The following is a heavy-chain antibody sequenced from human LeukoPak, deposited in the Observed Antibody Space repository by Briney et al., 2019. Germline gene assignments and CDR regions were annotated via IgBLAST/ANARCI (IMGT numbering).Heavy chain of an antibody. J-gene: IGHJ5*02. CDR3: AKDMGGRLGP. V-gene: IGHV3-23*01. D-gene: IGHD1-26*01. Sequence: GGSLRLSCAATGFTISSSATTWVRQAPGKGLDWVSTITRTGSNTFYADSVKGRSTISRDNSNNTLYLQMNSLRVEDTAIYFCAKDMGGRLGPWGQGTLVTVSS. CDR2: ITRTGSNT. CDR1: GFTISSSA.